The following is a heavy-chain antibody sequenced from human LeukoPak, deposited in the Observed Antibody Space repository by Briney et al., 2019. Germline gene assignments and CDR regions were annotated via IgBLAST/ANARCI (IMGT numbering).Heavy chain of an antibody. CDR2: IYYSATT. CDR3: ARNYYDFWSGYYGPWFDP. D-gene: IGHD3-3*01. J-gene: IGHJ5*02. V-gene: IGHV4-39*01. Sequence: SETLSLTCAVSGGSISSTTYYWGWLRQPPGKGLEWIGSIYYSATTHYNPSLESRVTISVDTSKNQFSLNLSSVIAADTAVYYCARNYYDFWSGYYGPWFDPWGQGTLVTVSS. CDR1: GGSISSTTYY.